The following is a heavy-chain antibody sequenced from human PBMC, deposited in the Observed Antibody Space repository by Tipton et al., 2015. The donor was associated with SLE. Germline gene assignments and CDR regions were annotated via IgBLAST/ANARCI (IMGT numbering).Heavy chain of an antibody. CDR1: GFTFSIYA. J-gene: IGHJ4*02. V-gene: IGHV3-30*04. D-gene: IGHD3-10*01. CDR3: ARKRTLWFGELPGFDY. Sequence: SLRLSCAASGFTFSIYAMHWVRQAPGKGLEWVAVISYDGSNKYYADSVKGRFTISRDNSKNTLCLQMNSLRAEDTAVYYCARKRTLWFGELPGFDYWGQGTLVTVSS. CDR2: ISYDGSNK.